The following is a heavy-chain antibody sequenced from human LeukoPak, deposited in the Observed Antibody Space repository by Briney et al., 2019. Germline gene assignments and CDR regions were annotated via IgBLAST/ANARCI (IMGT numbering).Heavy chain of an antibody. J-gene: IGHJ4*02. V-gene: IGHV3-23*01. D-gene: IGHD6-6*01. CDR1: GFTFSSYS. CDR2: ISGSGGST. CDR3: AAQSARPQYYFDY. Sequence: SGGSLRLSCAASGFTFSSYSMNWVRQAPGKGLEWVSAISGSGGSTYYADSVKGRFTISRDNSKNTLYVQMNSLRAEDTAVYYCAAQSARPQYYFDYWGQGTLVTVSS.